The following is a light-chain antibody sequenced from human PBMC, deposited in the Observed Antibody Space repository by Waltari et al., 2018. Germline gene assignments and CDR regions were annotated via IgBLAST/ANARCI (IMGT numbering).Light chain of an antibody. V-gene: IGKV1-NL1*01. Sequence: DIQMTQSPSSLSASVGDTITITCRASQDIGTSLAWYQQKPGEAPKLLVFVASRLQGGVPSRFSGDGSGTDFSLTIRSLQPEDFATYYCQEFYRSLSRTFGGGTKVDIK. CDR1: QDIGTS. CDR3: QEFYRSLSRT. CDR2: VAS. J-gene: IGKJ4*01.